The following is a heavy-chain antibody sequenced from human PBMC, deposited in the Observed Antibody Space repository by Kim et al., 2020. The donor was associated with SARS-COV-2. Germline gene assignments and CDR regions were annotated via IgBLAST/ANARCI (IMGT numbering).Heavy chain of an antibody. D-gene: IGHD1-26*01. V-gene: IGHV3-23*01. CDR3: VREGNWYFDL. J-gene: IGHJ2*01. CDR2: TSGSGITI. Sequence: GGSLRLSCAASGFTFSSYAMNWVRQAPGEGLDWVSATSGSGITIKYADSVKGRFTMSRDNSKNTLYLQMSSLRAEDTAIYYCVREGNWYFDLWGHGTLVTVSS. CDR1: GFTFSSYA.